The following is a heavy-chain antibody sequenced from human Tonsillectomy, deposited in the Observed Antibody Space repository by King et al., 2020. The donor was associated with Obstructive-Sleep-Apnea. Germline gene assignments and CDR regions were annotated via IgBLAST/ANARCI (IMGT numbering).Heavy chain of an antibody. J-gene: IGHJ5*02. CDR2: INHSGST. V-gene: IGHV4-34*01. Sequence: VQLQQWGAGLLKPSETLSLTCAVFGVSFSDYYWSWIRQPPGKGLEWIGEINHSGSTNYNPSLKSRVTISVDTSKNQFSLKLSSVTAADTAAYYCARGSGATAVNWFDPWGQGTLVTVSS. D-gene: IGHD6-13*01. CDR3: ARGSGATAVNWFDP. CDR1: GVSFSDYY.